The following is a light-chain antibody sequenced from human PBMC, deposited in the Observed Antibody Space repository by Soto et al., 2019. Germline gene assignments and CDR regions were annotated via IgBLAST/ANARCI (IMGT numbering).Light chain of an antibody. CDR3: QQYSYSLPYT. CDR1: QSMGSN. Sequence: EIVITPSPATMSVSRGERSTLSFSSSQSMGSNLAWYQQKPGQAPRLLIYGASTRATGIPARFSGNGSVTDFTLTISRLEPEDFAVYYCQQYSYSLPYTFGQGTRWIS. J-gene: IGKJ2*01. V-gene: IGKV3-15*01. CDR2: GAS.